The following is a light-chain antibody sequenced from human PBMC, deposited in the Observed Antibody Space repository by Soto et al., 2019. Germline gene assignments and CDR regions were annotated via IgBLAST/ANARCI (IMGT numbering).Light chain of an antibody. CDR2: DRG. CDR1: SSNIGAGYD. CDR3: QSYDNSNFVV. J-gene: IGLJ3*02. V-gene: IGLV1-40*01. Sequence: QSVLTQPPSVSGAPGQGVTISCTGSSSNIGAGYDVHWYQQVPGTAPKFLISDRGYRPSGVPARFSVSKSGTSASLAITGLQSEDEADYYCQSYDNSNFVVFGGGTKLTVL.